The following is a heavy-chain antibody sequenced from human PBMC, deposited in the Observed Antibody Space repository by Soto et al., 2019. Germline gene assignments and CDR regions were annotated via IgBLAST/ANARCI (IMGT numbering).Heavy chain of an antibody. Sequence: EVQLLDSGGRLVQPGGSLRLSCAASGFTVSSDATSWVRQAPGKGLERVSSISESGDSTSYAESVRGRFTISRDDSKNTLYLQMNSLRAEDTAVYSCAKSRIQGWTKGLYDHWGQGTLVTVSS. CDR3: AKSRIQGWTKGLYDH. CDR2: ISESGDST. V-gene: IGHV3-23*01. CDR1: GFTVSSDA. J-gene: IGHJ4*02. D-gene: IGHD5-18*01.